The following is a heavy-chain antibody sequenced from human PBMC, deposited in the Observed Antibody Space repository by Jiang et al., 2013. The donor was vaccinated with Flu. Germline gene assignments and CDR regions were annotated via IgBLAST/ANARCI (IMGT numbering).Heavy chain of an antibody. CDR3: ARRSGRDGYSQVDDY. J-gene: IGHJ4*02. Sequence: PGESLKISCKGSGYSFTSYWIGWVRQMPGIGLEWMGIIYPGDSNTRYSPSFQGQVTISADKSISTAYLQWSSLKASDTAMYYCARRSGRDGYSQVDDYWGQGTLVTVSS. V-gene: IGHV5-51*03. CDR2: IYPGDSNT. CDR1: GYSFTSYW. D-gene: IGHD5-24*01.